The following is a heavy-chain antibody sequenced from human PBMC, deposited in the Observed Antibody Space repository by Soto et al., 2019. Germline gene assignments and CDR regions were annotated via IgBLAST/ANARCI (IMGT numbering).Heavy chain of an antibody. J-gene: IGHJ6*03. CDR3: ARDPPPRITIFGVVISRHMDV. Sequence: ASVKVSCKASVYTFTSYGISWVRQAPGQGLEWMGWISAYNGNTNYAQKLQGRVTMTTDTSTSTAYMELRSLRSDDTAVYYCARDPPPRITIFGVVISRHMDVWGKGTTGTVS. D-gene: IGHD3-3*01. CDR2: ISAYNGNT. CDR1: VYTFTSYG. V-gene: IGHV1-18*01.